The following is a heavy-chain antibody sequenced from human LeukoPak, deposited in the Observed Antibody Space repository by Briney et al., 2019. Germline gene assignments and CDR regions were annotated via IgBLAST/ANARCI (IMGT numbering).Heavy chain of an antibody. V-gene: IGHV4-34*01. D-gene: IGHD2-2*02. CDR2: INHSGST. CDR1: GGSFSGYY. CDR3: ARGGYDIVVVPAAIRDVHLDY. J-gene: IGHJ4*02. Sequence: SETLSLTCAVYGGSFSGYYWSWIRQPPGKGLEWIGEINHSGSTNYNPSLKSRVTISVDTSKNQFSLKLSSVTAADTAVYYCARGGYDIVVVPAAIRDVHLDYWGQGTLVTVSS.